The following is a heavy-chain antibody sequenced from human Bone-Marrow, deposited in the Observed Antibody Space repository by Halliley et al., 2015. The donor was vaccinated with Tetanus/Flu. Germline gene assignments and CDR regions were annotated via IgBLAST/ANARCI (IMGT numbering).Heavy chain of an antibody. D-gene: IGHD6-6*01. CDR3: VKGTPSRRWVDY. J-gene: IGHJ4*02. CDR2: IWYDGSNE. V-gene: IGHV3-33*06. CDR1: GFTFSSVG. Sequence: SLRLSCAASGFTFSSVGMRWVRQAPGKGLEWVAVIWYDGSNEYYSDSVKGRFTISRDNSKNTMDLQMNSLRVEDTAVYYCVKGTPSRRWVDYWGQGTLVTVSS.